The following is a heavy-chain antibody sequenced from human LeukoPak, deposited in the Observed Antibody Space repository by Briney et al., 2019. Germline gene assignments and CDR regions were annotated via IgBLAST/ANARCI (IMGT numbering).Heavy chain of an antibody. CDR1: GYTFTSYG. CDR3: ARVLTGYLGDLNWFDP. V-gene: IGHV1-18*01. D-gene: IGHD3-9*01. J-gene: IGHJ5*02. Sequence: ASVKVSCKASGYTFTSYGISWVRQAPGQGLEWMVWISAYNGNTNYAQKLQGRVTMTTDTSTSTAYMELRSLRSDDTAVYYCARVLTGYLGDLNWFDPWGQGTLVTVSS. CDR2: ISAYNGNT.